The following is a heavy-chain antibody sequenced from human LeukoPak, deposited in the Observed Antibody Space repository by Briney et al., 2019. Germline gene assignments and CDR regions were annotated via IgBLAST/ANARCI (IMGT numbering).Heavy chain of an antibody. J-gene: IGHJ6*02. D-gene: IGHD2-2*01. V-gene: IGHV1-18*01. CDR2: ISAYNGNT. CDR1: GYTFTSYG. CDR3: ARRYCSSTSCPSYYYYYGMDV. Sequence: ASVKVSCKASGYTFTSYGISWVRQAPGQGLEWMGWISAYNGNTNYAQKLQGRVTMTTDTSTSTAYMELRSLRSGDTAVYYCARRYCSSTSCPSYYYYYGMDVWGQGTTVTVSS.